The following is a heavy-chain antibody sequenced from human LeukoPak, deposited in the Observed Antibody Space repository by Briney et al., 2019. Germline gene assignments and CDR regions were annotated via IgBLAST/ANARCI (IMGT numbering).Heavy chain of an antibody. CDR1: GYTLTTSD. Sequence: ASVTVSCTASGYTLTTSDINWVGQAAGQGREWMGWMNPNTGHTGFTQKFQGRVTMTRSISLNTAYMELSSLRSEDTAVYFCGRVQSGSLLRYGMDVWGQGTTVTVSS. D-gene: IGHD3-10*01. CDR3: GRVQSGSLLRYGMDV. CDR2: MNPNTGHT. V-gene: IGHV1-8*01. J-gene: IGHJ6*02.